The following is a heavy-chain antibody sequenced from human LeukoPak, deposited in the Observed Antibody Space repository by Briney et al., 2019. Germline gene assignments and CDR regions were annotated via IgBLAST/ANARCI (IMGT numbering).Heavy chain of an antibody. CDR2: INAGNGNT. V-gene: IGHV1-3*01. D-gene: IGHD3-9*01. J-gene: IGHJ4*02. Sequence: ASVKVSCKASGYTFTSYAMHWVRQAPGQRLEWMGWINAGNGNTKYSQKFQGRVTITRDTSASTAYMELSSLRSEDTAVYYCARGVHDILTGYYLEYWGQGTLVTV. CDR1: GYTFTSYA. CDR3: ARGVHDILTGYYLEY.